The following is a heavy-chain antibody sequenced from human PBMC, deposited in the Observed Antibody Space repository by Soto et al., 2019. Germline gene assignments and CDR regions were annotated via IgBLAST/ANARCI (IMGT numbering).Heavy chain of an antibody. CDR3: AREGDCSSTSCYQTYYMDV. D-gene: IGHD2-2*01. Sequence: QVQLVESGGGLVKPGGSLRLSCAASGFTFSDYYMSWIRQAPGKGREWVSYISSSGSTIYYADSVKGRFTISRDNAKNSLYLQMNSLRAEDTAVYYCAREGDCSSTSCYQTYYMDVWGKGTTVTVSS. J-gene: IGHJ6*03. CDR1: GFTFSDYY. CDR2: ISSSGSTI. V-gene: IGHV3-11*01.